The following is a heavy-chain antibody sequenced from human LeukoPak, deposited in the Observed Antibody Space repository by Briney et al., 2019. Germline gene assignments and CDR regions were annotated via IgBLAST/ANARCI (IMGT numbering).Heavy chain of an antibody. J-gene: IGHJ4*02. Sequence: GGSLRLSCAASGFTFDDYAMHWVRQAPGKGLEWVSGISWNSGSIGYADSVKGRFTISRDNAKNSLYLQMNSLRAEDTAVYYCARDPGLEGYFDYWGQGTLVTVSS. CDR1: GFTFDDYA. V-gene: IGHV3-9*01. D-gene: IGHD5-24*01. CDR3: ARDPGLEGYFDY. CDR2: ISWNSGSI.